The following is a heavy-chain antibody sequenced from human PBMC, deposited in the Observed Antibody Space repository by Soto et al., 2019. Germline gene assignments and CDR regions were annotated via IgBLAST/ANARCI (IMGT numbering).Heavy chain of an antibody. CDR3: AREEYYYGSGSPGDI. V-gene: IGHV1-18*01. D-gene: IGHD3-10*01. Sequence: ASVKVSCKASGYTFTSYGISWVRQAPGQGLEWMGWISAYNGNTNYAQKLQGRVTMTTDTSTSTAYMELRSLRSDDTAVYYCAREEYYYGSGSPGDIWGQGTMVTVSS. CDR1: GYTFTSYG. J-gene: IGHJ3*02. CDR2: ISAYNGNT.